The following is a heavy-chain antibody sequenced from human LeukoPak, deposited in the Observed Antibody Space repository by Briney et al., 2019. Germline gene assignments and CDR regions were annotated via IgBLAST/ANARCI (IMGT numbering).Heavy chain of an antibody. V-gene: IGHV1-69*01. D-gene: IGHD6-19*01. CDR1: GGTFSTYA. J-gene: IGHJ6*02. Sequence: GASVKVSCKASGGTFSTYAISWVRQAPGQGLEWMGGIIPIFGTANYAQKFQGRVTITADESTSTAYMELSSLRSEDTAMYYCARVAVAGPYYYYGMDVWGQGTTVTVPS. CDR2: IIPIFGTA. CDR3: ARVAVAGPYYYYGMDV.